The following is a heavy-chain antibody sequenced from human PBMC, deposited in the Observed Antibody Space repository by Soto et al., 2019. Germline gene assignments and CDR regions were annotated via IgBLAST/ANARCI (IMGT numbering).Heavy chain of an antibody. D-gene: IGHD2-15*01. CDR2: IYWDDDK. CDR1: GFSLSTSGVG. Sequence: SGPTLVNPTQTLTLTCTFSGFSLSTSGVGVGWIRQPPGKALEWLALIYWDDDKRYSPSLKSRLTITKDTSKNQVVLTMTNMDPVDTATYYCAHGRSSHIAAGGHWFDPWGQGTLVTVSS. CDR3: AHGRSSHIAAGGHWFDP. V-gene: IGHV2-5*02. J-gene: IGHJ5*02.